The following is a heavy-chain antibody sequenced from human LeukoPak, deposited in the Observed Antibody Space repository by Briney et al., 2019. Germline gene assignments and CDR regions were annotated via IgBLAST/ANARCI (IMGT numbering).Heavy chain of an antibody. Sequence: GGSLRLSCVASGFTVDTYWMSWVRQAPGKGLDWVAHIKEDGTRKYYVDSVRGRFTISRDNAKNSLYLQMNSLRDEDTAVYFCARSGPGYCGSTSCSSFDYWGQGTLVTVSS. V-gene: IGHV3-7*01. CDR1: GFTVDTYW. CDR3: ARSGPGYCGSTSCSSFDY. J-gene: IGHJ4*02. D-gene: IGHD2-2*03. CDR2: IKEDGTRK.